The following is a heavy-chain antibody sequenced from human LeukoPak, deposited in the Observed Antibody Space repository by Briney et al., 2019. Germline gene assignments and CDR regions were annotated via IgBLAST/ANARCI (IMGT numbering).Heavy chain of an antibody. CDR2: IYYGGRT. V-gene: IGHV4-59*08. J-gene: IGHJ4*02. CDR1: GGSISSYY. D-gene: IGHD4-17*01. CDR3: VRDYGDYLTDY. Sequence: SETPSLTCSVSGGSISSYYWTWIRQPPGKGLEWIGYIYYGGRTNYNPSLKSRLSMSVDTSKNQFSLNLTSVTAADTAVYYCVRDYGDYLTDYWGQGTLVTVSS.